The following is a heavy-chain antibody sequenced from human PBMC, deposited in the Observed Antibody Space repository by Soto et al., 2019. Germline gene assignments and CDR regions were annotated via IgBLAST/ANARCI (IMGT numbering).Heavy chain of an antibody. CDR3: ARQTGTNYYYYCMDV. CDR1: GFTFSSYS. V-gene: IGHV3-48*01. J-gene: IGHJ6*03. CDR2: ISTSSTI. D-gene: IGHD1-1*01. Sequence: GGSLRLSCAASGFTFSSYSMNWVRQAPGKGLEWVSYISTSSTIYYAVTVKGRFTIYRENAKKYLLLQMNSLRADDTAVYYCARQTGTNYYYYCMDVWGKGTTVTVSS.